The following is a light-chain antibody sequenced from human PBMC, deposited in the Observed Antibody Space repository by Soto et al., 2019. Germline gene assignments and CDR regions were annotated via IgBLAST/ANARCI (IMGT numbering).Light chain of an antibody. CDR1: QTISSS. CDR2: AAS. J-gene: IGKJ2*01. V-gene: IGKV1-39*01. CDR3: QQGFTTPFT. Sequence: DIQMTQSPSSLSASVGDRVTITCRASQTISSSLNWYQQKPGKAPELLIYAASILQSGAPSRFSGSGSGADFTLTISSLQPEDVATYYCQQGFTTPFTFGQGTKLQIK.